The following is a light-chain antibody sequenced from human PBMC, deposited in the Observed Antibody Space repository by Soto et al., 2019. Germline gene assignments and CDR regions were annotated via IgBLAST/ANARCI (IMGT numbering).Light chain of an antibody. CDR3: CSCAGKYTFV. V-gene: IGLV2-11*01. Sequence: QSALTQPRSVSGSPGQSVTISCVGGSGDVGGYTFVSWYQQHPGKAPKLMIYDVTRRPSGVPDRFSGSKSGNTASLTISGLQADDEADYFCCSCAGKYTFVFGSGTKVTVL. J-gene: IGLJ1*01. CDR1: SGDVGGYTF. CDR2: DVT.